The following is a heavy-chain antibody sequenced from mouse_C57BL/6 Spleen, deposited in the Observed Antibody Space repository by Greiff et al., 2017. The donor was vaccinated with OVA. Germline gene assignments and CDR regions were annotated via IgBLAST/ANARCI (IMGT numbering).Heavy chain of an antibody. Sequence: EVQLQQSGPELVKPGASVKISCKASGYTFTDYYMNWVKQSHGKSLEWIGDINPNNGGTSYNQKFKGKATLTVDKSSSTAYMELRSLTSEDSAVYYCARDEKGYDYDVLFDYWGQGTTLTVSS. D-gene: IGHD2-4*01. CDR1: GYTFTDYY. J-gene: IGHJ2*01. CDR3: ARDEKGYDYDVLFDY. CDR2: INPNNGGT. V-gene: IGHV1-26*01.